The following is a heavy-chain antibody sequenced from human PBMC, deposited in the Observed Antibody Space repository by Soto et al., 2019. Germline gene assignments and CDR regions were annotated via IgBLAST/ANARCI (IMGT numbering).Heavy chain of an antibody. CDR1: GGSISSSSYY. Sequence: QLQLQESGPGLVKPSETLSLTCTVSGGSISSSSYYWGWIRQPPGKGLEWIGSIYYSGSTYYIPSLTSRVTISVDTSKNQFSLKLSSVTAADTAVYYCARRLRYDGYNYWGQGTLVTVSS. V-gene: IGHV4-39*01. D-gene: IGHD5-12*01. J-gene: IGHJ4*02. CDR2: IYYSGST. CDR3: ARRLRYDGYNY.